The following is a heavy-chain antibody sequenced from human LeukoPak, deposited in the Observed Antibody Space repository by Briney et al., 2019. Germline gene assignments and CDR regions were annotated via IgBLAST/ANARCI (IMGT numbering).Heavy chain of an antibody. Sequence: PGGSLRLSCAASGFTFSTSSMNWVRQAPGRGLEWISYISSGSGAIYYADSLKGRFTVSRDNARNSLYLQMNRLRAEDTAVYYCVRAPTWSGPFDLWGQGTMVTVSS. CDR3: VRAPTWSGPFDL. CDR1: GFTFSTSS. V-gene: IGHV3-48*01. D-gene: IGHD2-15*01. CDR2: ISSGSGAI. J-gene: IGHJ3*01.